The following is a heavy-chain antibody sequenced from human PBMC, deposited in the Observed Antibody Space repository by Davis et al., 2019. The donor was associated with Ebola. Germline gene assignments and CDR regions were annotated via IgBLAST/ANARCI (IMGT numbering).Heavy chain of an antibody. D-gene: IGHD6-13*01. CDR2: ISSSSSYT. Sequence: GGSLRLSCAASGFTFSDYYMSWIRQAPGKGLEWVSYISSSSSYTNYADSVKGRFTISGDNAKNSLYLQMNSLRAEDTAVYYCARSVVAAAGYYYYYGMDVWGQGTTVTVSS. J-gene: IGHJ6*02. V-gene: IGHV3-11*06. CDR3: ARSVVAAAGYYYYYGMDV. CDR1: GFTFSDYY.